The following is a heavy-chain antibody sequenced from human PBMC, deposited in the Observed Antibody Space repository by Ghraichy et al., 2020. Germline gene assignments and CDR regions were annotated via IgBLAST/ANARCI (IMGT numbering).Heavy chain of an antibody. CDR1: GFTFSSYS. J-gene: IGHJ4*02. CDR2: ISSSSSTI. CDR3: ARDQHYYDSSGPDY. V-gene: IGHV3-48*02. D-gene: IGHD3-22*01. Sequence: GGSLRLSCAASGFTFSSYSMNWVRQAPGKGLEWVSYISSSSSTIYYADSVKGRFTISRDNAKNSLYLQMNSLRDEDTAVYYCARDQHYYDSSGPDYWGQGTLVTVSS.